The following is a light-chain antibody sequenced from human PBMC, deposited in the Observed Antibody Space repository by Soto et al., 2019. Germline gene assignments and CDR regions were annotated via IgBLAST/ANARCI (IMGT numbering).Light chain of an antibody. J-gene: IGKJ4*01. V-gene: IGKV3-20*01. CDR3: QQYESSPLT. CDR1: QSVSSSF. CDR2: RAS. Sequence: EIVLTQSPDTLSLSPGERATLSCRASQSVSSSFLAWYQQKPGQAPRLLIYRASSRATGIPDRFTGSGSGTDFTLIISRLEPEDFAVYYCQQYESSPLTFGGGTKVEI.